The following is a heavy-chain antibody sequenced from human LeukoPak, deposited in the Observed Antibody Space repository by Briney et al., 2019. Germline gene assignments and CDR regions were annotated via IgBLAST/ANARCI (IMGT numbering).Heavy chain of an antibody. Sequence: ASVKVSCKVSGYTLTELSMHWVRQAPGKGLEWMGGFDPEDGETIYAQKFQGRVTMTEDTSTDTAYMELSSLRSEDTAVYYCATLRDFATVTQGVFDYWGQGTLVTVSS. CDR3: ATLRDFATVTQGVFDY. CDR2: FDPEDGET. J-gene: IGHJ4*02. V-gene: IGHV1-24*01. CDR1: GYTLTELS. D-gene: IGHD4-17*01.